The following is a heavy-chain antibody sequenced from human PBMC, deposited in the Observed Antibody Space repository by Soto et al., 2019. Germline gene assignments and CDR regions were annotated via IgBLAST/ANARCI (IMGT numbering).Heavy chain of an antibody. CDR3: AKSNSLIERWLVADAFDI. CDR1: GFTFSNYG. J-gene: IGHJ3*02. D-gene: IGHD5-12*01. V-gene: IGHV3-23*01. CDR2: ISGAGGST. Sequence: EVQLLESGGGLVQPGGSLRLSCAASGFTFSNYGMSWVRQAPGKGLEWVSGISGAGGSTYHADSVKGRFTISRDNSKTTLYLQMNSLRAEDTAVYHCAKSNSLIERWLVADAFDIWGQGTKVSVSS.